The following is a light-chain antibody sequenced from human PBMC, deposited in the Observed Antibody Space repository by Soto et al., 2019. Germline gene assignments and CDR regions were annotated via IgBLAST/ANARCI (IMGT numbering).Light chain of an antibody. V-gene: IGKV3-20*01. Sequence: PGERATLSCRASQSFSSSYLAWYQQKPGQSPRLLIYGASSRATGIPDRFSGSGSGTDFTLTISSLEPEDFAVYYCQPYGSALFTFGPGTKVDV. CDR3: QPYGSALFT. CDR2: GAS. CDR1: QSFSSSY. J-gene: IGKJ3*01.